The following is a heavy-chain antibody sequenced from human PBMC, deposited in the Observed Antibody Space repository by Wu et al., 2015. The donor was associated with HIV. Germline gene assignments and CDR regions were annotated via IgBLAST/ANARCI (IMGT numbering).Heavy chain of an antibody. D-gene: IGHD2-15*01. J-gene: IGHJ4*02. CDR2: INPNGGDT. Sequence: QVQLVQSGAELKKPGSEVKVSCKASGGTFSSFAISWVRQAPGQGLEWMGLINPNGGDTNYAQSFQDRVTMTRDVSTRTVYMELSTLRSEDTALYYCAKVAHTSSWYFIDYWGQGTQVTVSS. V-gene: IGHV1-69*05. CDR1: GGTFSSFA. CDR3: AKVAHTSSWYFIDY.